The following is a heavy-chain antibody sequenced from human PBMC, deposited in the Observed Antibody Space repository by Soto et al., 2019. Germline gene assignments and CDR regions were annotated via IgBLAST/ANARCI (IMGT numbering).Heavy chain of an antibody. V-gene: IGHV1-69*02. CDR1: GYNFNFYS. J-gene: IGHJ4*02. Sequence: QVQLVQSGADVQRPGSSVRVSCKASGYNFNFYSINWVRQAPGLGLQWMGRINPILSMSNYAPRFQGRVTMTADKSTSTAYMELSSLRSEDTAMYYCATSYGSGYRAFDSWGQGALVTVSS. CDR2: INPILSMS. CDR3: ATSYGSGYRAFDS. D-gene: IGHD3-10*01.